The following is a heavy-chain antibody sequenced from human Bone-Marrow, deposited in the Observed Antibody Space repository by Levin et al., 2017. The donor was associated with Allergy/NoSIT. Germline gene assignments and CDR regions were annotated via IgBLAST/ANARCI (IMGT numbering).Heavy chain of an antibody. J-gene: IGHJ6*02. CDR3: ARDLGSGSSSTSMDV. D-gene: IGHD1-1*01. Sequence: PGGSLRLSCTASEFSLGDFYMTWIRQAPGKGLEWISYISQSGDIKFHADSVRGRFTVSRDNAKDSVYLHMESLKAEDTAVYYCARDLGSGSSSTSMDVWGPGTTVSVSS. CDR2: ISQSGDIK. V-gene: IGHV3-11*01. CDR1: EFSLGDFY.